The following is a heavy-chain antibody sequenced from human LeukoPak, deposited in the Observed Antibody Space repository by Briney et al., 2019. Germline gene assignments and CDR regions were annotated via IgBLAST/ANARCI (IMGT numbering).Heavy chain of an antibody. Sequence: GGSLRLSCAASGSTFSSYAMSWVRQAPGKGLEWVSAISGSGGSTYYADSVKGRFTISRDNSKNTLYLQMNSLRAADTAVYYCAKDLEREVVIIDSWGQGTLVTVSS. D-gene: IGHD3-22*01. CDR2: ISGSGGST. CDR3: AKDLEREVVIIDS. J-gene: IGHJ4*02. CDR1: GSTFSSYA. V-gene: IGHV3-23*01.